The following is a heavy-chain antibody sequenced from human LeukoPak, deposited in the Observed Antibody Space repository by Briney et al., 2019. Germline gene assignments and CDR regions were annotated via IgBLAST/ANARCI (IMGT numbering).Heavy chain of an antibody. D-gene: IGHD3-22*01. CDR3: AKAVQYDSSGFGFDY. J-gene: IGHJ4*02. V-gene: IGHV3-64D*09. Sequence: PGGSLRLSCSASGFAFSSYAMHWVRQAPGKGLEYVSAISYDGLRTYHADSVNGRYTISRDNSKNALYLQMNSLRTEDSAVYYCAKAVQYDSSGFGFDYWGQGTLVTVSS. CDR2: ISYDGLRT. CDR1: GFAFSSYA.